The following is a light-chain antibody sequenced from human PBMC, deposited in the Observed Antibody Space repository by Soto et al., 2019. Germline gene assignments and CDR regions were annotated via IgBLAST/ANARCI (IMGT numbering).Light chain of an antibody. V-gene: IGKV1-39*01. J-gene: IGKJ2*01. CDR3: QQSYSTPPYT. CDR2: AAS. Sequence: DIQMTQSPSSLSASVGDRVTITCRASQSISSYLHWYQQKPWKAPKLLIYAASSLQSGVPSRFSGSGSGTDFTLTISSLQPEDFATYYCQQSYSTPPYTCGQGTKLEIK. CDR1: QSISSY.